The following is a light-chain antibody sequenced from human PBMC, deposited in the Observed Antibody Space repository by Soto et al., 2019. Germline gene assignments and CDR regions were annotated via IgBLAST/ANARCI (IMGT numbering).Light chain of an antibody. J-gene: IGKJ1*01. CDR1: QSISSW. CDR3: QQSTSYTWT. V-gene: IGKV1-5*03. Sequence: DIQMTQSPSTLSASVGDRVTITCRASQSISSWLAWYQQKPGRAPKLLIYKASTLDSGVPSRLSGSGSGAEFTLPISRIPPDDFPVYYCQQSTSYTWTFRKRTKGDIK. CDR2: KAS.